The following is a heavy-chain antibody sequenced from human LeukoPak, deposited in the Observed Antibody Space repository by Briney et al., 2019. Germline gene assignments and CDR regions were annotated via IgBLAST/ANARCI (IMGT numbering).Heavy chain of an antibody. CDR3: ARLPLGAFGEVLNFDY. D-gene: IGHD3-10*01. J-gene: IGHJ4*02. CDR2: FYTSGST. V-gene: IGHV4-38-2*02. Sequence: SETLSLTCTVSGYSISTGYYWDWIRQPAGKGLEWIGRFYTSGSTNYNPSLKSRVTISIDTSKKQFSLRVNSVTAADTAVYYCARLPLGAFGEVLNFDYWGQGNLVTVSP. CDR1: GYSISTGYY.